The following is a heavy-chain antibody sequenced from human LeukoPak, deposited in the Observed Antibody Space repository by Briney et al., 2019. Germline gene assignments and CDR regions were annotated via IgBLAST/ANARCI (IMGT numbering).Heavy chain of an antibody. Sequence: ASVKVSCKVSGYTLTGLSMHWVRQAPGKGLEWMGGFDPEDGETIYAQKFQGRVTMTEDTSTDTAYMELSSLRSEDTAVYYCATLSHYYYDSSGPPGARDYWGQGTLVTVSS. J-gene: IGHJ4*02. V-gene: IGHV1-24*01. CDR2: FDPEDGET. D-gene: IGHD3-22*01. CDR3: ATLSHYYYDSSGPPGARDY. CDR1: GYTLTGLS.